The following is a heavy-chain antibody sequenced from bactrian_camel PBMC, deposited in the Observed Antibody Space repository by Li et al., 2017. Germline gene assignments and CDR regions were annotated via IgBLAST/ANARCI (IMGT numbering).Heavy chain of an antibody. CDR2: IATGSGNT. CDR1: EHPSYC. J-gene: IGHJ6*01. V-gene: IGHV3S1*01. D-gene: IGHD3*01. Sequence: HVQLVESGGGLVQPGGSVRLSCAASEHPSYCMAWFRQAPGKEREGVARIATGSGNTYYADSVKGRFTISQDNAKNTLYLQMNSLKPEDTGIYYCAAGDQLRRGVCARPFGYWGQGTQVTVS. CDR3: AAGDQLRRGVCARPFGY.